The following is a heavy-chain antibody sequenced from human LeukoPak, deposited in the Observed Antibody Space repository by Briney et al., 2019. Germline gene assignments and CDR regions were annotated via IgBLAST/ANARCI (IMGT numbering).Heavy chain of an antibody. CDR1: GFTFSSYG. V-gene: IGHV3-33*01. D-gene: IGHD6-19*01. CDR3: ASSSGWSTYYFDY. Sequence: PGRSLRLSCAASGFTFSSYGMHWVRQAPGKGLEWVAVIWYDGSNKYYADSVKGRFTISSDNSKNTLYLQMNSLRAEDTAVYYCASSSGWSTYYFDYWGQGTLVSVSS. J-gene: IGHJ4*02. CDR2: IWYDGSNK.